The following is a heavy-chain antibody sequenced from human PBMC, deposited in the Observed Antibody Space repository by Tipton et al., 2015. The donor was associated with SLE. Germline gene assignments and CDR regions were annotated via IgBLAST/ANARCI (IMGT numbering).Heavy chain of an antibody. CDR3: ARNHDYGWSWIDY. V-gene: IGHV3-21*03. Sequence: GSLRLSCAASGFTFSGSCMKLVRQASGEGVEWVSSISSSSSSLSYADPVKGRFTILRDNTKNSLYLQMNSLRAEDTAVYYCARNHDYGWSWIDYWGQGTLVTVSS. CDR2: ISSSSSSL. CDR1: GFTFSGSC. J-gene: IGHJ4*02. D-gene: IGHD4/OR15-4a*01.